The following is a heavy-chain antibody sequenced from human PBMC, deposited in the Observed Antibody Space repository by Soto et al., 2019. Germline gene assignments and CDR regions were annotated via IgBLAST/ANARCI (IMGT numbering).Heavy chain of an antibody. J-gene: IGHJ6*02. D-gene: IGHD2-15*01. V-gene: IGHV4-31*03. CDR2: IYYSGST. CDR3: ARKRYCSGGSCYSWVYYYYYGMDV. CDR1: GGSISSGGYY. Sequence: SETLSLTCTVSGGSISSGGYYWSWIRQHPGKGLEWIGYIYYSGSTYYNPSLKSRVTISVDTSKNQFSLKLSSVTAADTAVYYCARKRYCSGGSCYSWVYYYYYGMDVWGQGTPVTVSS.